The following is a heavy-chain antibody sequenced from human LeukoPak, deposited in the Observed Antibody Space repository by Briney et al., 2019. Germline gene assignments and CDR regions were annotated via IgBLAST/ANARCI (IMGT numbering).Heavy chain of an antibody. Sequence: PGGSLRLSCAASGITFGDYAMHWVRQAPGKGLEWVSGINWKSNNIGYADSGKGRFTISRDNAKNSLYLQMNSLRTEDTALYYCARDRAGYFYAMDVWGQGNSVTVSS. J-gene: IGHJ6*02. V-gene: IGHV3-9*01. CDR1: GITFGDYA. CDR2: INWKSNNI. D-gene: IGHD6-13*01. CDR3: ARDRAGYFYAMDV.